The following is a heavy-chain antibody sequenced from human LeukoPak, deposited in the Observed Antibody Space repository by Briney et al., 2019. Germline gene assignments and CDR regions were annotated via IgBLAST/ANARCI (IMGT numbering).Heavy chain of an antibody. D-gene: IGHD6-13*01. CDR3: AKAHSSSWYVDF. V-gene: IGHV3-30*18. J-gene: IGHJ4*02. CDR1: GFIFSNYG. CDR2: ISYDGSTK. Sequence: GGSLRLSCAASGFIFSNYGMHWVRQAPGKGLEWVAVISYDGSTKYHADSVKGRFTISRDNSKNTLYLQMNGLRAEDTAVYYCAKAHSSSWYVDFWGQGTLVTVSS.